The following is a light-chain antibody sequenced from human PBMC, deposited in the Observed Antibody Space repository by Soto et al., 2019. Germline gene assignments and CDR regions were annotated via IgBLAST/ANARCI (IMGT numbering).Light chain of an antibody. CDR1: RTISTY. V-gene: IGKV1-39*01. CDR2: AAS. Sequence: DIQMTQSPSSLSASVGDRVTITCRASRTISTYLNWFQQKPGQGPKLLISAASNVQSGVPSRFSGSGSGTNFSVTISSLQPEDSATYYCQQTYSNFISFGGGTKVDIK. J-gene: IGKJ4*01. CDR3: QQTYSNFIS.